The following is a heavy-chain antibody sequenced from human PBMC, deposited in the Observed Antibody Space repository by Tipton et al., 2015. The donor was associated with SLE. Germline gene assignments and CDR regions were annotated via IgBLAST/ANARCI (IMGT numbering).Heavy chain of an antibody. Sequence: SLRLSCAASGFTFSDYYMSWVRQAPGKGLEWVSAISGSGGSTYYADSVKGRFTISRDNSKNTLYLQMNSLRAEDTAVYYCAKDASSSWYVDYWGQGTLVTVSS. V-gene: IGHV3-23*01. D-gene: IGHD6-13*01. CDR1: GFTFSDYY. CDR3: AKDASSSWYVDY. CDR2: ISGSGGST. J-gene: IGHJ4*02.